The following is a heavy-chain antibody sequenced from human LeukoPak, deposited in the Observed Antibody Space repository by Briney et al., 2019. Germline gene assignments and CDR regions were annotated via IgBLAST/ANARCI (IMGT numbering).Heavy chain of an antibody. CDR3: ARDPNSAL. V-gene: IGHV4-4*07. Sequence: PSETLSLTCTVSGGPLSAYYWTWIRQPPGKGLEWIGRIHASGSTNYNPSLESRVTMSVDTSKKQFSLNLSSVTAADTAVYFCARDPNSALWGQGTLVTVSS. D-gene: IGHD4-23*01. CDR1: GGPLSAYY. J-gene: IGHJ4*02. CDR2: IHASGST.